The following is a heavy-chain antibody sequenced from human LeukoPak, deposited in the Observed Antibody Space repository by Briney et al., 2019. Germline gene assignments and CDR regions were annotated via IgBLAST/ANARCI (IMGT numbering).Heavy chain of an antibody. D-gene: IGHD1-1*01. CDR2: IKQDGSET. Sequence: GGSLRLSCAASGFTFSNYWMNWVRQAPGKGLECLANIKQDGSETYYADSVKGRFTISRDNSKNTLYLQMNSLRAEDTAVYYCAKVWTYYFDYWGQGTLVTVSS. J-gene: IGHJ4*02. V-gene: IGHV3-7*03. CDR1: GFTFSNYW. CDR3: AKVWTYYFDY.